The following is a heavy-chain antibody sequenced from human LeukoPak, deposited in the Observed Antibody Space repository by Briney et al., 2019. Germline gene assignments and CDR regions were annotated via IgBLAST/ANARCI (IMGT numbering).Heavy chain of an antibody. J-gene: IGHJ6*02. CDR2: MYTTGST. CDR1: GGSISSGSYY. CDR3: ARGGIDFWSQITSYYYYYGMDV. D-gene: IGHD3-3*01. V-gene: IGHV4-61*02. Sequence: SVTLSLTCTVSGGSISSGSYYWSWIGQPAGKGLEWIGRMYTTGSTNDNPSLKSRVTISVDTSKNQFSLKLSSVTAADTAVYYCARGGIDFWSQITSYYYYYGMDVWGQGTTVTVSS.